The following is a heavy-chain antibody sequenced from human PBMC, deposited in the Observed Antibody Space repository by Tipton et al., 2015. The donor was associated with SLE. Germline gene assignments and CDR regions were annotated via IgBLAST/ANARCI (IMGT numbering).Heavy chain of an antibody. V-gene: IGHV4-30-4*01. CDR2: IYYSGTT. Sequence: LRLSCTASGGPISSGNYYWSWIRQPPGKGLEWIGYIYYSGTTYYNPSLRSGVTISVDTSKNQFSLNLNSVTAADTAVYYCARGNGMIVGDAFDIWGQGTMVTVSS. J-gene: IGHJ3*02. D-gene: IGHD3-22*01. CDR3: ARGNGMIVGDAFDI. CDR1: GGPISSGNYY.